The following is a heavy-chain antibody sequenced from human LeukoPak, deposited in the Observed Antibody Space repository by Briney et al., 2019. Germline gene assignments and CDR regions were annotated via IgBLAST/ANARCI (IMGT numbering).Heavy chain of an antibody. J-gene: IGHJ5*01. V-gene: IGHV1-18*01. CDR2: ISGYNGNT. D-gene: IGHD1-1*01. Sequence: VASVKVSCKVSGYTLTELSMNWVRQAPGQGLEWMGWISGYNGNTNYAQKLQGRVTMTTDTSTSTAYMELSSLRSDDTAVYYCARGRPESPFDPWGQGTLVTVSS. CDR1: GYTLTELS. CDR3: ARGRPESPFDP.